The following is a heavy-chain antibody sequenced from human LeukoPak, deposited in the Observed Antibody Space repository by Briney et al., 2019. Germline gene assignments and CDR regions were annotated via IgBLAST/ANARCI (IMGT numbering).Heavy chain of an antibody. CDR3: AKDRGGLRYPLDRITPPNY. CDR1: GFTFSSYG. D-gene: IGHD1-14*01. CDR2: ISYDGSNK. V-gene: IGHV3-30*18. Sequence: GRSLRLSCAASGFTFSSYGVHWVRQAPGKGLEWVAVISYDGSNKYYADSVKGRFTISRDNSKNTLYLQMNSLRAEDQAVYYCAKDRGGLRYPLDRITPPNYWGQGTLVTVSS. J-gene: IGHJ4*02.